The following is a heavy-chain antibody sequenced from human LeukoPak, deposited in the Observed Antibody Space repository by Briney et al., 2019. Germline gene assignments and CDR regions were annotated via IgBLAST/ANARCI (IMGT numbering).Heavy chain of an antibody. Sequence: GGSLRLSCAAPGFTFSSYSMNWVRQAPGKGLEWVSIISSSGTSIYYADSVKGRLTISRDNAKNSLYLQMNSLRDEDTAVYYCARGRLTCSGGSCYSWYFDLWGRGTLVTVSS. V-gene: IGHV3-48*02. CDR3: ARGRLTCSGGSCYSWYFDL. CDR2: ISSSGTSI. CDR1: GFTFSSYS. J-gene: IGHJ2*01. D-gene: IGHD2-15*01.